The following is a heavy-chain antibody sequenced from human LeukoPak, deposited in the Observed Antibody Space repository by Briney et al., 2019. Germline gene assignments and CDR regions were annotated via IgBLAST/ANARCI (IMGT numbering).Heavy chain of an antibody. Sequence: SETLSLTCTVSGGSISSGDYYWSWIRRPPGKGLEWIGYIYYSGSTYYNSSLKSRVTISVDTSKNQFSLKLSSVTAADTAVYYCARSIADDAFDVWGQGTMVTVSS. D-gene: IGHD6-13*01. J-gene: IGHJ3*01. V-gene: IGHV4-30-4*01. CDR2: IYYSGST. CDR1: GGSISSGDYY. CDR3: ARSIADDAFDV.